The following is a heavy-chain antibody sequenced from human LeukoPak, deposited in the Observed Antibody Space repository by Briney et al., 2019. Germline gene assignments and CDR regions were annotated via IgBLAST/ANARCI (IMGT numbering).Heavy chain of an antibody. CDR2: IWHDGSKT. CDR3: ARDPATVTSHFDY. V-gene: IGHV3-33*01. D-gene: IGHD4-17*01. J-gene: IGHJ4*02. CDR1: GFIFSRYD. Sequence: PGTSLRLSCVASGFIFSRYDMHWVRQAPGKGLEWVALIWHDGSKTHYADSVKGRFTISGDDSKSTLYVQMNSLRVEDTAVYYCARDPATVTSHFDYWGQGALVTVSS.